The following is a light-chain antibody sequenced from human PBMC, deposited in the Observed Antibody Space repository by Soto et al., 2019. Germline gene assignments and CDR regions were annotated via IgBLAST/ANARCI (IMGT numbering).Light chain of an antibody. Sequence: SLLTQPASVSGSPGQSITISCNGTSSDVGSYNLVSWYQQHPGKAPKLMIYEVSKRPSGVSNRFSGSKSGNTASLTISGLQAEDEADYYCCSYAGSPYVFGTGTKVTVL. V-gene: IGLV2-23*02. CDR3: CSYAGSPYV. J-gene: IGLJ1*01. CDR2: EVS. CDR1: SSDVGSYNL.